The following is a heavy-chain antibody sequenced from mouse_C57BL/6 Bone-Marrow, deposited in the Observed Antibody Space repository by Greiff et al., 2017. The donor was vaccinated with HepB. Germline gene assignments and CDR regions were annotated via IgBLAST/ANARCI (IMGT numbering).Heavy chain of an antibody. CDR1: GYTFTSYW. D-gene: IGHD1-1*01. CDR2: INPSSGYT. Sequence: QVHVKQSGAELAKPGASVKLSCKASGYTFTSYWMHWVKQRPGQGLEWIGYINPSSGYTKYNQKFKDKATLTADKSSSTAYMQLSSLTYEDSAVYYCAREDYGSSYYFDYWGQGTTLTVSS. V-gene: IGHV1-7*01. CDR3: AREDYGSSYYFDY. J-gene: IGHJ2*01.